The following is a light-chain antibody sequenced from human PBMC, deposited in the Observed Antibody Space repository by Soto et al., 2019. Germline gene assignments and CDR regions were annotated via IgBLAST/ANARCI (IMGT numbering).Light chain of an antibody. Sequence: QSVLTQPPSVSGSPGRPGTILSSGTISDVGSYNHVSWYQQAPGTAPKLMIYEVSNRPSGVPDRFSGSKSGITASLTISGLQPEDEADYYCYSFTTSDTYVFGTGTKVTVL. J-gene: IGLJ1*01. CDR3: YSFTTSDTYV. V-gene: IGLV2-18*02. CDR1: ISDVGSYNH. CDR2: EVS.